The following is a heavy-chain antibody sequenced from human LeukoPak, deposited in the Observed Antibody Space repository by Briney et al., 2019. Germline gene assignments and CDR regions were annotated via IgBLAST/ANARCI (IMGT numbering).Heavy chain of an antibody. CDR3: ARDLKWGVLGYSYGSGMDV. CDR2: ISSSSSYI. Sequence: GGSLRLSCAASGFTFSTYSMNWVRQAPGKGLEWVSSISSSSSYIYYADSVKGRFTISRDNAKNSLYLQMNSLRAEDTAVYFCARDLKWGVLGYSYGSGMDVWGQGTAVTVSS. CDR1: GFTFSTYS. V-gene: IGHV3-21*01. J-gene: IGHJ6*02. D-gene: IGHD5-18*01.